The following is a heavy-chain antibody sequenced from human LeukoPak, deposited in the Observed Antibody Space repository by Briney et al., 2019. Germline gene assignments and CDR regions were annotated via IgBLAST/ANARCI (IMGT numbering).Heavy chain of an antibody. CDR2: ITTKANTYAT. V-gene: IGHV3-73*01. CDR1: GFTFSGCD. CDR3: TTYKSGHY. J-gene: IGHJ4*02. D-gene: IGHD3-3*01. Sequence: GGSLKLSCAASGFTFSGCDMHWVRQACGKGLEGVGRITTKANTYATAYAAALKGRFTSSRDDSTNTAYLQMNNLRIEDTAVYYCTTYKSGHYWGQGVLVTVSS.